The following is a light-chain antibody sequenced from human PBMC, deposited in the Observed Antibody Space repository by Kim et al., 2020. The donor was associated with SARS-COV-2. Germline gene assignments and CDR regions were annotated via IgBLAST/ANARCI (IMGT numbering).Light chain of an antibody. V-gene: IGLV1-44*01. CDR1: TANVETNS. J-gene: IGLJ2*01. CDR2: NNY. Sequence: GQRITISCSGSTANVETNSVNWYQQVPGAAPKLLIFNNYERPSGVPDRFYGSRSGTSASLAISGLQSDDEADYYCAVWDDSLHGVVFGGGTQLTVL. CDR3: AVWDDSLHGVV.